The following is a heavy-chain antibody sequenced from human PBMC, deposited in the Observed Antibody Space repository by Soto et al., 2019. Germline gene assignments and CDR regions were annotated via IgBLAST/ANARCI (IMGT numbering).Heavy chain of an antibody. V-gene: IGHV1-69*01. CDR2: IIPIFGTA. CDR1: GGIFSSFA. Sequence: QVQLVQSGAEVKKPGSSVRVSCKASGGIFSSFAISWVRQAPGQGLEWMGGIIPIFGTANYAQKFQGRVTITADESTSTAYMELSSLRSEDTAVYYCARVRGNSALITTFDYWGQGTLVTVSS. J-gene: IGHJ4*02. CDR3: ARVRGNSALITTFDY. D-gene: IGHD3-16*01.